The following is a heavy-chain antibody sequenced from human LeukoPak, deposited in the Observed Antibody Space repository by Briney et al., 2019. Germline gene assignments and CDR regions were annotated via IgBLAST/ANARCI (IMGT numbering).Heavy chain of an antibody. D-gene: IGHD3-10*01. CDR2: IYYSGST. J-gene: IGHJ5*02. CDR3: ARSEAPLVRGVIMVNWIDP. CDR1: GGSISSSY. Sequence: SETLSLTCTVSGGSISSSYWSWIRQPPGKGLEWIGYIYYSGSTKYNPSLKSRVTISVDTSKNQFSLKVNSVTAADTALYYCARSEAPLVRGVIMVNWIDPWGQGTLVTVSS. V-gene: IGHV4-59*01.